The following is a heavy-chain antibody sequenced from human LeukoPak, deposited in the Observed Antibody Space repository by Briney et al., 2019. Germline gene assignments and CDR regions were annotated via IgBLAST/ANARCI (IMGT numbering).Heavy chain of an antibody. CDR1: GFTLSNYA. D-gene: IGHD4-17*01. CDR3: ARGRRGDYARLLGSYFDY. CDR2: INHSGST. V-gene: IGHV4-34*01. J-gene: IGHJ4*02. Sequence: GSLRLSCAASGFTLSNYAMSWVRQPPGKGLEWIGEINHSGSTNYNPSLKSRVTISVDTSKNQFSLKLSSVTAADTAVYYCARGRRGDYARLLGSYFDYWGQGTLVTVSS.